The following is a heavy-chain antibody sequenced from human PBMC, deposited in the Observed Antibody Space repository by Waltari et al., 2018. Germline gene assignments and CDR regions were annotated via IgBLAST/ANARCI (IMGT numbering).Heavy chain of an antibody. V-gene: IGHV1-2*02. J-gene: IGHJ4*02. CDR2: INPTSRAT. CDR3: AREKFPGIVAGDPDY. D-gene: IGHD6-13*01. CDR1: GYTFSDYY. Sequence: QVQLVQSGAEVKKPGASVTVSCKTSGYTFSDYYIYWVRQAPGQGLEWMGWINPTSRATDYAEKFQGRVTMTRDTSVSTAYVEVTRLTSDDTAVYYCAREKFPGIVAGDPDYWGQGTLVTVSS.